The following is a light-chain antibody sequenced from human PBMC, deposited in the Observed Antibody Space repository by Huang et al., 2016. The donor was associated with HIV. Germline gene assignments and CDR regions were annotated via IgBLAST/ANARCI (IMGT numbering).Light chain of an antibody. CDR2: AAS. CDR1: QDIRSS. V-gene: IGKV1-NL1*01. CDR3: QQYYTTPRDT. Sequence: DIQMTQSPSSLSASVGDRVTITCRASQDIRSSLAWYQQKPGKAPKLLLFAASRLESGVPSMFSGSGSGTDYTLTISSLQPEDFATYYCQQYYTTPRDTFGQGTRLEIK. J-gene: IGKJ5*01.